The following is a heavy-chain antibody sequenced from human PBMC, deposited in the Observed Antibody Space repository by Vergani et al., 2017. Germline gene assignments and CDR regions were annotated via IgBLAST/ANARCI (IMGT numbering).Heavy chain of an antibody. V-gene: IGHV3-9*01. J-gene: IGHJ2*01. CDR2: IARIYGVK. Sequence: VEAGGGLVQPGGSLRLSCTASGFTFQAFAFHWVRQVSGRGLEWVSGIARIYGVKNGNSFEGRFSISRDNAKKAVFLQMNNLSHEDTALYFCVKDNDYDADGPFDLWGRGTLVTVSS. CDR3: VKDNDYDADGPFDL. CDR1: GFTFQAFA. D-gene: IGHD3-16*01.